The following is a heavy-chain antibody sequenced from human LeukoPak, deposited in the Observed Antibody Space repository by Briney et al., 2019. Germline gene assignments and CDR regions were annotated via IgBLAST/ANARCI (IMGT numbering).Heavy chain of an antibody. J-gene: IGHJ4*02. CDR3: ARDLGDSGPTPDSDY. D-gene: IGHD1-26*01. CDR2: IKQDGSEK. V-gene: IGHV3-7*01. Sequence: PGGSLRLSCAASGFTFSSYWMSWVRQAPGKGLEWVANIKQDGSEKYYVDSVKGRFTISRDNAKNSLYLQMNSLRAEDTSVYYCARDLGDSGPTPDSDYWGQGTLVTVSS. CDR1: GFTFSSYW.